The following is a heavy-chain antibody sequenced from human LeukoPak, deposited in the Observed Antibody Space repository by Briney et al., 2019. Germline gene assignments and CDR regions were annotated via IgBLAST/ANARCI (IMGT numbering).Heavy chain of an antibody. Sequence: ASVKVSCKVSGYTLTELSMHWVRQAPGQGLEWMGWINPNSGGTNYAQKFQGRVTMTRDTSISTAYMELSRLRSDDTAVYYCARDRSPYCSSTSCFLSWFDPWGQGTLVTVSS. CDR2: INPNSGGT. CDR1: GYTLTELS. J-gene: IGHJ5*02. D-gene: IGHD2-2*01. CDR3: ARDRSPYCSSTSCFLSWFDP. V-gene: IGHV1-2*02.